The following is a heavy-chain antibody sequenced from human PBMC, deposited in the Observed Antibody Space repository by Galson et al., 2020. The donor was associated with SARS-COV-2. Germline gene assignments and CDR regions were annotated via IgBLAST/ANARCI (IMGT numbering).Heavy chain of an antibody. CDR1: GYTFINYY. CDR2: INPNSGDT. J-gene: IGHJ4*02. Sequence: ASVKVSCKASGYTFINYYMHWVRQAPGQGLEWMGRINPNSGDTNYAQKFQGRVTMTRDTSISTAYMELNRLRSDDTAVYFCASPGTYDTLDYWGQGTLVSVSS. V-gene: IGHV1-2*06. CDR3: ASPGTYDTLDY. D-gene: IGHD3-22*01.